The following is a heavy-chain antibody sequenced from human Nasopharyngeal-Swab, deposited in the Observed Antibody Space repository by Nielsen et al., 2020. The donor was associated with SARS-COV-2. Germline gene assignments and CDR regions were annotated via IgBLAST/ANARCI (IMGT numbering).Heavy chain of an antibody. Sequence: WIRQPPGKGLEWIGTIYNSGTTYTNPSLKSRASISIDMSNNQLSLELTSVTAADTAVYYCATPVAVAGRGRWFDPWGQGTLVIVSS. CDR2: IYNSGTT. D-gene: IGHD6-19*01. J-gene: IGHJ5*02. CDR3: ATPVAVAGRGRWFDP. V-gene: IGHV4-38-2*01.